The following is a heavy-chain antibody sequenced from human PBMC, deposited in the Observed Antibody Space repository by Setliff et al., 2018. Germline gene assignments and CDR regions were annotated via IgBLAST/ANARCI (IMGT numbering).Heavy chain of an antibody. J-gene: IGHJ6*03. V-gene: IGHV1-69*05. CDR1: GGTFSSYG. CDR2: TIPIFGST. CDR3: VREGVDSRSSTDYRYYMDV. D-gene: IGHD3-22*01. Sequence: SVKVSCKASGGTFSSYGISWVRQAPGQGLEWMGGTIPIFGSTNYAQKFQDRVTIITDESTSTAYMELRSLGSEDTAVYYCVREGVDSRSSTDYRYYMDVWGKGTTVTVSS.